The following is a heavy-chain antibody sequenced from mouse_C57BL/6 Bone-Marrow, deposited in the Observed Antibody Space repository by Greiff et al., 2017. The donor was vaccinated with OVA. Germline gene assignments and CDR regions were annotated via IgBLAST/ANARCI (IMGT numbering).Heavy chain of an antibody. J-gene: IGHJ4*01. Sequence: QVQLQQPGAELVKPGASVKLSCKASGYTFTSYWMQWVKQRPGQGLEWIGEIDPSDSYTNYNQKFKGKATLTVDTSSSTAYMQLSSLTSEDSAVYYCARWGSMDYWGQVTSVTVSS. CDR1: GYTFTSYW. CDR3: ARWGSMDY. CDR2: IDPSDSYT. V-gene: IGHV1-50*01.